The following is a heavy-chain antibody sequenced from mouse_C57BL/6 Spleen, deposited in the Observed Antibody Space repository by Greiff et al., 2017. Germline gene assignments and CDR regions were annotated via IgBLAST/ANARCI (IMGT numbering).Heavy chain of an antibody. J-gene: IGHJ3*01. D-gene: IGHD2-4*01. CDR3: ARGGEYDYDGAY. CDR2: INPYNGGT. V-gene: IGHV1-19*01. CDR1: GYTFTDYY. Sequence: EVQLQQSGPVLVKPGASVKMSCKASGYTFTDYYMNWVKQSHGKSLEWIGVINPYNGGTSYNQKFKGKATLTVDKSSSTAYMELNSLTSEDSAVYYCARGGEYDYDGAYWGQGTLVTVSA.